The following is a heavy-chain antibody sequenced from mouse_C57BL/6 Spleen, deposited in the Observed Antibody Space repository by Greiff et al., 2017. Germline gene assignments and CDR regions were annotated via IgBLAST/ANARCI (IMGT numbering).Heavy chain of an antibody. CDR1: GYSITSGYY. D-gene: IGHD2-4*01. Sequence: EVKLMESGPGLVKPSQSLSLTCSVTGYSITSGYYWNWIRQFPGNKLEWMGYISYDGSNNYNPSLKNRISITRDTSKNQFFLKLNSVTTEDTATYYCAREDDYDVWYFDVWGTGTTVTVSS. V-gene: IGHV3-6*01. CDR2: ISYDGSN. J-gene: IGHJ1*03. CDR3: AREDDYDVWYFDV.